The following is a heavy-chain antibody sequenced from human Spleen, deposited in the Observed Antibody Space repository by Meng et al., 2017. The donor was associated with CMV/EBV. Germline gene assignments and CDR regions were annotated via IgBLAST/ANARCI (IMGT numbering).Heavy chain of an antibody. CDR2: INPHSGGT. Sequence: SLKFSCKVSGYTFTGYFIHWVRQAPGQGLEWMGWINPHSGGTYYAQNFQGRVTMTRGTSISTAYMELSRLKSDDTAVYYCTRSQHNDYWGRGTLVTVSS. CDR1: GYTFTGYF. V-gene: IGHV1-2*02. J-gene: IGHJ4*02. D-gene: IGHD2-2*01. CDR3: TRSQHNDY.